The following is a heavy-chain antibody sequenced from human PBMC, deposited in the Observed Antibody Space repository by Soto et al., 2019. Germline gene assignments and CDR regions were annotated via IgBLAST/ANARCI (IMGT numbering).Heavy chain of an antibody. Sequence: ASVKVSCKASGYTFTSYAMRWVRQAPGQRLEWMGWINAGNGNTKYAQKFQGWVTMTRDTSISTAYMELSRLRSDDTAVYYCARIIGNCFDYWGQGTLVTVSS. CDR3: ARIIGNCFDY. CDR1: GYTFTSYA. CDR2: INAGNGNT. D-gene: IGHD3-16*02. V-gene: IGHV1-3*01. J-gene: IGHJ4*02.